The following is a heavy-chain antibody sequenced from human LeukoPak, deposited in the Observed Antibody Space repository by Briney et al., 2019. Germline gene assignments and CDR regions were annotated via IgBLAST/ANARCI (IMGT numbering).Heavy chain of an antibody. D-gene: IGHD3-3*01. CDR1: GGSFSGYY. CDR2: INHSGST. Sequence: SETLSLTCAVYGGSFSGYYWSWIRQPPGKGLEWIGEINHSGSTNYNPSLKSRVTISVDTSKNQFSLKLSSVTAADTAVYYCASGLTWLLWNYWSQGTLVTVSS. V-gene: IGHV4-34*01. CDR3: ASGLTWLLWNY. J-gene: IGHJ4*02.